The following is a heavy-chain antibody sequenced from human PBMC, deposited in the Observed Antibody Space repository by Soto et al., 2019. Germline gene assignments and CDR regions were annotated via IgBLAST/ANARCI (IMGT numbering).Heavy chain of an antibody. D-gene: IGHD1-26*01. CDR1: GFTFSTYA. J-gene: IGHJ4*02. V-gene: IGHV3-23*01. CDR2: ISGSGDTT. CDR3: AKDQYRVGANYFVH. Sequence: GGSLRLSCAASGFTFSTYAMNWVRQAPGKGLDWVSGISGSGDTTFYADSVKGRFTISRDNSRNTVYLQMNSLRAEDTAVYYCAKDQYRVGANYFVHWGQGTLVTVS.